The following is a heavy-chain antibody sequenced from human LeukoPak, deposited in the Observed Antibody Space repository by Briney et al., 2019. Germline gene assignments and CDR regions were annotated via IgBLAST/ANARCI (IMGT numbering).Heavy chain of an antibody. Sequence: GGSLRLSCAASGFTFDDYAMHWVRQAPGKGLEWVSLISSDGGRTSYADSVKGRFTVSRDNSKNSLFLQMNTLTTEDTAFYYCAKDIGTVSAPLDPWGQGTLVTVSS. D-gene: IGHD1/OR15-1a*01. CDR2: ISSDGGRT. CDR1: GFTFDDYA. CDR3: AKDIGTVSAPLDP. J-gene: IGHJ5*02. V-gene: IGHV3-43*02.